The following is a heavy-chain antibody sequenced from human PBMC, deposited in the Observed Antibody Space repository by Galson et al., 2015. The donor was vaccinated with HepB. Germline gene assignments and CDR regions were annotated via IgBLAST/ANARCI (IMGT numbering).Heavy chain of an antibody. Sequence: SLRLSCAASGFTFSSYWMNWVRQAPGKGLEWVANIKQDGSDKKFVDSVKGRFTISRDNAKNSLFLQMNSLRAEDTAVYYCVRGGSYHGWGFQHWGQGTLVTVSS. CDR1: GFTFSSYW. V-gene: IGHV3-7*03. J-gene: IGHJ1*01. CDR2: IKQDGSDK. CDR3: VRGGSYHGWGFQH. D-gene: IGHD1-26*01.